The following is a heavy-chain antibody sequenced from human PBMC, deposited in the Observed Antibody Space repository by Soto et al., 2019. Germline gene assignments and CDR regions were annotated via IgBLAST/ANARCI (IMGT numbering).Heavy chain of an antibody. CDR3: ARQAYDTSDYFDY. J-gene: IGHJ4*02. CDR1: GDSINSRGYY. Sequence: SETLSLTCTVSGDSINSRGYYWAWIRQPPGKGLEWIGSMYYSGGIDYNPSLKSRVTISVDTSRIHFSLKLISVTAADTAVYYCARQAYDTSDYFDYWGQGTLVTVSS. V-gene: IGHV4-39*01. CDR2: MYYSGGI. D-gene: IGHD3-22*01.